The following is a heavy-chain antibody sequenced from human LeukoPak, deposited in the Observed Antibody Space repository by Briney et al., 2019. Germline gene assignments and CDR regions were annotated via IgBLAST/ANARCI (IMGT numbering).Heavy chain of an antibody. J-gene: IGHJ4*02. D-gene: IGHD2-15*01. Sequence: PGGSLRLSCAASGFIFSSYSMNWVRQAPGKGLKWVSSISSSSSCIYYADSVKGRFTISRDNAKNSLFLQMNSLRAEDTAVYYCAREVVVVVAATCYFDYWGQGTLVTVSS. V-gene: IGHV3-21*01. CDR3: AREVVVVVAATCYFDY. CDR2: ISSSSSCI. CDR1: GFIFSSYS.